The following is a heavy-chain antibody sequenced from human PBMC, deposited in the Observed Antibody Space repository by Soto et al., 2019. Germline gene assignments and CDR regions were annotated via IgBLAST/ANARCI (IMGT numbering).Heavy chain of an antibody. CDR2: ISSSGSTI. D-gene: IGHD3-22*01. V-gene: IGHV3-48*03. CDR1: GFTFSSYE. CDR3: AGYYYDSSGYYFDD. Sequence: GGSLRLSCAASGFTFSSYEMNWVRQAPGKGLEWVSYISSSGSTIYYAYTVKGRFTISRDNAKNSLYLQMNSLRAEDTAVYYCAGYYYDSSGYYFDDWGQGTLVTVSS. J-gene: IGHJ4*02.